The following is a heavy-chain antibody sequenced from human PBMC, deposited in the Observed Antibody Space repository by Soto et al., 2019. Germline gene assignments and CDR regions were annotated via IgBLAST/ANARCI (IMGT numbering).Heavy chain of an antibody. CDR3: ARGSGGVTPEWFDP. J-gene: IGHJ5*02. D-gene: IGHD3-16*01. Sequence: SETLSLTCIVSGGSINSHYWSWFRQPPGKGLESIGYIHYTGSPYYNPSLNSRVTISVDRSKNQVSLKLSSVTAADTAVYYCARGSGGVTPEWFDPWGQGTLVTVS. CDR2: IHYTGSP. CDR1: GGSINSHY. V-gene: IGHV4-59*11.